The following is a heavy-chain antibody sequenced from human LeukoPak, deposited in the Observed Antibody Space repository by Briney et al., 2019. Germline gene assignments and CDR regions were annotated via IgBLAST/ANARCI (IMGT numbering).Heavy chain of an antibody. CDR2: ISGSGGHT. D-gene: IGHD3-22*01. Sequence: GGSLRLSCAASGFTFSISAMSWVRQAPGKGLEWVSAISGSGGHTYYADSVKGRFTISRDNSKNTLYLQMNSLRAEDTAVYYCANENGNYYDSSGQMNWGQGTLVTVSS. CDR1: GFTFSISA. V-gene: IGHV3-23*01. CDR3: ANENGNYYDSSGQMN. J-gene: IGHJ4*02.